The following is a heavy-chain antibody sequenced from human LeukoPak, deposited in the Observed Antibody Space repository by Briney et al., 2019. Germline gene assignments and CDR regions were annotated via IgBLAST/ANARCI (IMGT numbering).Heavy chain of an antibody. Sequence: GASVKVSCKASGYTFTSYGISWVRQAPGQGLEWMGWITAYNDNTYYAQKLQGRVTMTTDTSTSTAYMELSSLRSEDTALYYCARDREHSYGYYDYWGQGTLVTVSS. CDR2: ITAYNDNT. CDR3: ARDREHSYGYYDY. D-gene: IGHD5-18*01. V-gene: IGHV1-18*01. J-gene: IGHJ4*02. CDR1: GYTFTSYG.